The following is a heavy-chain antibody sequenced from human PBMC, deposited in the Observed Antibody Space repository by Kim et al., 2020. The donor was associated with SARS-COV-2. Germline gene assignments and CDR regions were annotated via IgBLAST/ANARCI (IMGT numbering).Heavy chain of an antibody. CDR1: GGSVSSGSYY. Sequence: SETLSLTCTVSGGSVSSGSYYWSWIRQPPGKGLEWIGYIYYSGSTNYNPSLKSRVTISVDTSKNQFSLKLSSVTAADTAVYYCARVVSADDGHDAFDIWGEGKMVTVSS. CDR3: ARVVSADDGHDAFDI. D-gene: IGHD6-13*01. V-gene: IGHV4-61*01. CDR2: IYYSGST. J-gene: IGHJ3*02.